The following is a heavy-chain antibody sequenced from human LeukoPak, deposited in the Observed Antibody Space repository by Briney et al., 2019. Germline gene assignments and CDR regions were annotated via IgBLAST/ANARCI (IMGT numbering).Heavy chain of an antibody. CDR3: ARGGGGWFDP. CDR2: VKQDGSEK. V-gene: IGHV3-7*05. CDR1: GFTFSSYW. D-gene: IGHD3-10*01. Sequence: GGSLRPSCAASGFTFSSYWMTWVRQAPGKGLQWVVNVKQDGSEKYYLDSVKGRFTISRDNAENSLSLQMNRLRDEDTAVYYCARGGGGWFDPWGRGTLVTVSS. J-gene: IGHJ5*02.